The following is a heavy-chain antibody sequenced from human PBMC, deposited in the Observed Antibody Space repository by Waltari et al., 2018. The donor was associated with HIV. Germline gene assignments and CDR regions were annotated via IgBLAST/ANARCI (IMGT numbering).Heavy chain of an antibody. D-gene: IGHD2-2*01. CDR2: IWYDGSNK. CDR1: GFTFSRSG. CDR3: ARGFGCSSTSCRPHYYYGMDV. Sequence: QVQLVESGGGVVQPGRSLRLSCAASGFTFSRSGMHWVRQAPGKGLEWVAVIWYDGSNKYYADSVKGRFTISRDNSKNTLYLQMNSLRAEDTAVYYCARGFGCSSTSCRPHYYYGMDVWGQGTTVTVSS. J-gene: IGHJ6*02. V-gene: IGHV3-33*01.